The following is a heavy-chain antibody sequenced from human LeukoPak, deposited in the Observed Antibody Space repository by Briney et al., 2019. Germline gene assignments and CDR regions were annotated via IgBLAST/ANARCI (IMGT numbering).Heavy chain of an antibody. CDR2: ISASGTLT. V-gene: IGHV3-48*03. Sequence: GGSLRLSCAASGFTFSSYAMSWVRQAPGKGLEWISYISASGTLTHYADPVEGGSTTTRNTAKNSLYLQMNSLRGEDTAIYYCARDGTPIYSSGWFYMDVWGKGTTVTISS. CDR1: GFTFSSYA. D-gene: IGHD6-13*01. J-gene: IGHJ6*04. CDR3: ARDGTPIYSSGWFYMDV.